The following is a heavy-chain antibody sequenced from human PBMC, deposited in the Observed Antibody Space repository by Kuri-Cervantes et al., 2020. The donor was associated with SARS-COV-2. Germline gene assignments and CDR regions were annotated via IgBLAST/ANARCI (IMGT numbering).Heavy chain of an antibody. D-gene: IGHD4-11*01. V-gene: IGHV4-59*01. Sequence: GSLRLSCTVSGGSRSSYYWSWIRQPPGKGLEWIGYIYYNGNTNYSPSLNGRVTISLDTSGNQFSLKLSSVTAADTAVYYCARETAVTGGGMDVWGQGTTVTVSS. CDR1: GGSRSSYY. CDR3: ARETAVTGGGMDV. J-gene: IGHJ6*02. CDR2: IYYNGNT.